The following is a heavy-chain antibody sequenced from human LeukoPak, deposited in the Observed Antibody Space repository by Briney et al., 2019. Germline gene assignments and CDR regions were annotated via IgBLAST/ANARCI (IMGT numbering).Heavy chain of an antibody. CDR3: AREERGTYFDY. Sequence: GGSLRLSCAASGFTFSSYGMHWVRQAPGKGLEWVAVIWYDGSNKYYADSVKGRFTISRDNSKNTLYLQTNSLRAEDTAVYYCAREERGTYFDYWGQGTLVTVSS. CDR2: IWYDGSNK. CDR1: GFTFSSYG. V-gene: IGHV3-33*01. J-gene: IGHJ4*02. D-gene: IGHD1-1*01.